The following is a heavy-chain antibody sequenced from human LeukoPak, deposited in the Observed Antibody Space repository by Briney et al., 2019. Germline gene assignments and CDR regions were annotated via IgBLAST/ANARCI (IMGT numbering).Heavy chain of an antibody. D-gene: IGHD2-15*01. CDR1: GFTFSSYA. J-gene: IGHJ3*02. CDR2: ISASGGST. V-gene: IGHV3-23*01. Sequence: GGSLRLSCAASGFTFSSYAMSWVPQAPGKGLEWVSTISASGGSTYYADSVKGRFTISRDNSKNTLYLQMNSLRAEDTAVYYCAKGPYSAFDIWGQGTMVTVSS. CDR3: AKGPYSAFDI.